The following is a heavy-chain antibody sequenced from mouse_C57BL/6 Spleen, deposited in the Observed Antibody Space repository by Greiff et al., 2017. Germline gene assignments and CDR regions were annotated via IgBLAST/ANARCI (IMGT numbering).Heavy chain of an antibody. Sequence: VKLQQPGAELVKPGASVKLSCKASGYTFTSYWMQWVKQRPGQGLEWIGEIDPSDSYTNYNQKFKGKATLTVDTSSSTAYMQLSSLTSEDSAVYYCARGLEYAMDYWGQGTSVTVSS. J-gene: IGHJ4*01. D-gene: IGHD3-1*01. CDR1: GYTFTSYW. V-gene: IGHV1-50*01. CDR3: ARGLEYAMDY. CDR2: IDPSDSYT.